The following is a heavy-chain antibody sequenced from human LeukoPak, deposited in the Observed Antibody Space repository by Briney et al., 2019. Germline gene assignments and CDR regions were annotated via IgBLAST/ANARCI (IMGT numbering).Heavy chain of an antibody. CDR2: ISSGNGYI. CDR3: ARDSGSYYAFDY. J-gene: IGHJ4*02. Sequence: PGGSLRLSCAASGFTFSTYSMNWVRQAPGKGLEWVSSISSGNGYIYYADSVKGRFTISRDNAKNSLYLQMNSLRAEDTAVYYCARDSGSYYAFDYWGQGTLVTVSS. CDR1: GFTFSTYS. D-gene: IGHD1-26*01. V-gene: IGHV3-21*01.